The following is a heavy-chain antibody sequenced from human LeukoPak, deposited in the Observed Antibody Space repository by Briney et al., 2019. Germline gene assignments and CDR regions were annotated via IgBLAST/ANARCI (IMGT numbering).Heavy chain of an antibody. CDR3: ARDGPNWGLDY. CDR2: IDDSGNT. J-gene: IGHJ4*02. V-gene: IGHV4-59*01. Sequence: SETLSLTCTVSGGSISRYYWSWIRRPPGKGLEWIGYIDDSGNTNYNPSLKSRVTISVDTSKNQFSLKLSSVTAADTAVYYCARDGPNWGLDYWGQGTLVTVSS. CDR1: GGSISRYY. D-gene: IGHD7-27*01.